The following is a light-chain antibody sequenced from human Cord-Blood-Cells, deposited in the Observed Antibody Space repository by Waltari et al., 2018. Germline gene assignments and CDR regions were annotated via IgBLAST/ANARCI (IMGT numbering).Light chain of an antibody. V-gene: IGLV2-14*01. CDR2: DVS. CDR3: SSYTSSSTYV. J-gene: IGLJ1*01. CDR1: SRDVVCYNY. Sequence: QSALTQPASVSGSPGQSITISCTGTSRDVVCYNYVSWYQQPPGKAPKLMIYDVSNRPSGVSNRFSGSKSGNTASLTISGLQAEDEADYYCSSYTSSSTYVFGTGTKVTVL.